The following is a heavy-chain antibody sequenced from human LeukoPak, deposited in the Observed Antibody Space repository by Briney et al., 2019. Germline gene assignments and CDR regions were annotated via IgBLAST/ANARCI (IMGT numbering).Heavy chain of an antibody. D-gene: IGHD6-13*01. CDR1: GGSISSYY. CDR2: ISYSGST. Sequence: SETLSLTCTVSGGSISSYYWSWIRQPPGKGLEWIGYISYSGSTNYNPSLKSRVTISVDTSKNQFSLKLSSVTAADTAVYYCARAYSSSWYFNWFDPWGQGTLVTVSS. V-gene: IGHV4-59*08. J-gene: IGHJ5*02. CDR3: ARAYSSSWYFNWFDP.